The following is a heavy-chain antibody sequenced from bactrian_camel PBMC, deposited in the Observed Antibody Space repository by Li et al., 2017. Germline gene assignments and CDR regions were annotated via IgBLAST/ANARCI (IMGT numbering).Heavy chain of an antibody. J-gene: IGHJ4*01. CDR3: AAAPPGWPVDGLAARDFSY. CDR2: IYRGDSST. Sequence: HVQLVESGGGSVQAGGSLRLSCEVSGITMRDSCMGWVRQSPGGLREGVARIYRGDSSTYYADSVKGRFTISQDNAKKTVYLQMISLKREDTATYYCAAAPPGWPVDGLAARDFSYWGQGTQVTVS. V-gene: IGHV3S63*01. D-gene: IGHD6*01. CDR1: GITMRDSC.